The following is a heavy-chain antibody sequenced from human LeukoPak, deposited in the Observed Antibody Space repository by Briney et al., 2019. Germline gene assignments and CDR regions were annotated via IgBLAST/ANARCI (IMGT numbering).Heavy chain of an antibody. Sequence: GGSLRLSCAASGFTFDDYAMHWVRQAPGKGLEWVSGISWNSGSIGYADSVKGRFTISRDNAKNSLYLQMNSLRAEDTAVYYCARVITMVRGVSSWGQGTLVTVSS. CDR1: GFTFDDYA. CDR3: ARVITMVRGVSS. CDR2: ISWNSGSI. V-gene: IGHV3-9*01. D-gene: IGHD3-10*01. J-gene: IGHJ4*02.